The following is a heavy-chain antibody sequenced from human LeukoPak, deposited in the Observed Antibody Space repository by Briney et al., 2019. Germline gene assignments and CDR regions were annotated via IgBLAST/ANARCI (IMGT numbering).Heavy chain of an antibody. D-gene: IGHD1-26*01. CDR2: ITSSSSYI. CDR1: GFTFSSYW. V-gene: IGHV3-21*01. Sequence: GGSLRLSCAASGFTFSSYWMSWVRQAPGKGLEWVSSITSSSSYIYYADSVKGRFTISRDNAKNSLYLQMNSLRAEDTAVYYCARDPYSGGYGDYYYYYMDLWGQGTTVTISS. CDR3: ARDPYSGGYGDYYYYYMDL. J-gene: IGHJ6*03.